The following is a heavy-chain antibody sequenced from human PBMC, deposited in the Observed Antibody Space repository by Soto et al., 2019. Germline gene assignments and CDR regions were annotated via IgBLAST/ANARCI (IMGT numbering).Heavy chain of an antibody. CDR1: GYIFVNYG. D-gene: IGHD5-12*01. CDR2: ISPYSGNT. V-gene: IGHV1-18*01. CDR3: AMVDNYATPTPQDV. Sequence: QVQLVQSGDEVRNPGSSVKVSCKASGYIFVNYGIAWVRQAPGQGLEWMGWISPYSGNTHYARKVQGRLTMTTDTSTSTAYMDLGSLTSDDTAVYYCAMVDNYATPTPQDVWGQGTTVTLSS. J-gene: IGHJ6*02.